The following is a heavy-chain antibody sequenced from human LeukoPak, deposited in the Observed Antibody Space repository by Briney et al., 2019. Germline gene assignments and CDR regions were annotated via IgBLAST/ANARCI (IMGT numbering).Heavy chain of an antibody. CDR1: GYSISSGYY. V-gene: IGHV4-38-2*01. CDR3: AGNPYYYDSSGYYIDY. D-gene: IGHD3-22*01. J-gene: IGHJ4*02. Sequence: SETLSLTCAVAGYSISSGYYWGWIRQPPGKGLEWIGSIYHSGSTYYNPSLKSRVTISVDTSKNQFSLKLSSVTAADTAVYYCAGNPYYYDSSGYYIDYWGQGTLVTVSS. CDR2: IYHSGST.